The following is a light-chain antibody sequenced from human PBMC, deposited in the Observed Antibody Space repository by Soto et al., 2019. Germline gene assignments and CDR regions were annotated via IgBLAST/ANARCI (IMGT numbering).Light chain of an antibody. V-gene: IGKV1-39*01. Sequence: IQMTQSPSYLSASVGDRVTITCRASQSISSYLNWYQQKPGKAPKLLIYAASSLQIGVPSRFSGSRSGTDFTLTISSLQPEFFATYYCPQSYSTPPTFGQGTKV. CDR3: PQSYSTPPT. CDR2: AAS. J-gene: IGKJ1*01. CDR1: QSISSY.